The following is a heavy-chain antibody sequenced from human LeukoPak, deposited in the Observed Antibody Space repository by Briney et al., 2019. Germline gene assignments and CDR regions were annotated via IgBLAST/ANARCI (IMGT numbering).Heavy chain of an antibody. J-gene: IGHJ4*02. Sequence: ASVKVSCKASGYTFTGYYMHWVRQAPGQGLEWMGWINPYNGETNYAQKLQGRVTMTTDTSTSTAYMELRSLRSDDTAVYYCARGKYYYDSSGYWGQGTLVTVSS. CDR3: ARGKYYYDSSGY. CDR2: INPYNGET. D-gene: IGHD3-22*01. V-gene: IGHV1-18*04. CDR1: GYTFTGYY.